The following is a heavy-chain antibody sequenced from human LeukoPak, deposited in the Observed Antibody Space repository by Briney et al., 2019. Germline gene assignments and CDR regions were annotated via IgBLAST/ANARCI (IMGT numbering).Heavy chain of an antibody. CDR3: ARDGRDYCSGGSCYSDPRY. CDR2: ISYDGSNK. CDR1: GFTFSSYA. J-gene: IGHJ4*02. Sequence: GGSLRLSCAASGFTFSSYAMHWVRQAPGKGLEWVAVISYDGSNKYYADSVKGRFTISRDNSKNTLYLQMNSLRAEDTAVYYCARDGRDYCSGGSCYSDPRYWGQGTLVTVSS. V-gene: IGHV3-30-3*01. D-gene: IGHD2-15*01.